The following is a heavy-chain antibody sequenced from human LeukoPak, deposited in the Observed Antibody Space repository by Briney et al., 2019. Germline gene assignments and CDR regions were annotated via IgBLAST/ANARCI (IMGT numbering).Heavy chain of an antibody. J-gene: IGHJ4*02. CDR1: GYTFTSYD. Sequence: GASVKVSCKASGYTFTSYDISWVRQAPGQGLEWMGWISTYNGNTNYAQKLQGRVTMTTDTSTSTAYVELRSLRSDDTAVYYCARETTIQWGFDYWGQGTLVTVSS. V-gene: IGHV1-18*01. D-gene: IGHD3-9*01. CDR2: ISTYNGNT. CDR3: ARETTIQWGFDY.